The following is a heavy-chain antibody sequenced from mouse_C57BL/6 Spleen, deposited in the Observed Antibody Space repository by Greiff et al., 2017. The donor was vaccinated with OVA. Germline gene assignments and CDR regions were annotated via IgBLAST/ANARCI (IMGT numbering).Heavy chain of an antibody. D-gene: IGHD4-1*01. Sequence: QVQLKESGAELVKPGASVKISCKASGYAFSSYWMNWVEQRPGKGLEWIGQIYPGDGDTNYNGKFKGKATLTADKSSSTAYMQLSSLTSEDSAVYFCARYNELGPFDYWGQGTTLTVSS. J-gene: IGHJ2*01. CDR2: IYPGDGDT. CDR1: GYAFSSYW. V-gene: IGHV1-80*01. CDR3: ARYNELGPFDY.